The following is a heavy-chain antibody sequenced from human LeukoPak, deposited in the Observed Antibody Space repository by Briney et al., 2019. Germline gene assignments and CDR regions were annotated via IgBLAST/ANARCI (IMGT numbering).Heavy chain of an antibody. CDR2: IDSSSTYT. J-gene: IGHJ4*01. V-gene: IGHV3-11*06. D-gene: IGHD6-6*01. CDR3: ARGRGISRPYYFDS. Sequence: GGSLRLFCAASRFIFSDYSMSWIRQAPGKGLEWVSHIDSSSTYTNYADSVKGRFIISRDNAKKSLYLQMNSLRADDTAVYYCARGRGISRPYYFDSWG. CDR1: RFIFSDYS.